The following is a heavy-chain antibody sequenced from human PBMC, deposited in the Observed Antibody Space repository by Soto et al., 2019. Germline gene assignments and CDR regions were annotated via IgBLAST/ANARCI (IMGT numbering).Heavy chain of an antibody. CDR1: GYTFTSYY. CDR3: ARVVRLRYFDWSGEFGY. D-gene: IGHD3-9*01. V-gene: IGHV1-46*03. J-gene: IGHJ4*02. Sequence: QVQLVQSGAEVKKPGASVKVSCKASGYTFTSYYMHWVRQAPGQGLEWMGIINPSGGSTSYAQKFRGRVTKTRDTSPSTVYMELSSLRSEDTAVYYCARVVRLRYFDWSGEFGYWGQGTLVTVSS. CDR2: INPSGGST.